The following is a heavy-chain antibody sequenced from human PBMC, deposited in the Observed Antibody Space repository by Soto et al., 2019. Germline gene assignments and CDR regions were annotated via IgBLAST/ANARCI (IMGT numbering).Heavy chain of an antibody. CDR1: GFTFSSYS. D-gene: IGHD4-4*01. J-gene: IGHJ5*02. Sequence: EVQLVESGGGLVKPGGSLRLSCAASGFTFSSYSMNWVRQAPGKGLEWVSSISSSSSYIYYADSVKGRFTISRDNAKNELYLQMNRLRAEDTAVYYCARYLLGYSKPRPRNNWFDPWGQGTLVTVSS. V-gene: IGHV3-21*01. CDR2: ISSSSSYI. CDR3: ARYLLGYSKPRPRNNWFDP.